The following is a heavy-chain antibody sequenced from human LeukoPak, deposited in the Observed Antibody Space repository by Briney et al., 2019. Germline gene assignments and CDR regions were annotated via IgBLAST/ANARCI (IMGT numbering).Heavy chain of an antibody. V-gene: IGHV3-21*05. Sequence: GGSLRLSCAASGFPFSSYSMNWVRQAPGKGLEWVSYISSRGSVIYYADSVKGRFTISRDSAKNSLYLQMNSLRAEDTGVYYCARLRRNSDKSGFYYYYDYWGQGTLVTVSS. CDR2: ISSRGSVI. D-gene: IGHD3-22*01. CDR1: GFPFSSYS. J-gene: IGHJ4*02. CDR3: ARLRRNSDKSGFYYYYDY.